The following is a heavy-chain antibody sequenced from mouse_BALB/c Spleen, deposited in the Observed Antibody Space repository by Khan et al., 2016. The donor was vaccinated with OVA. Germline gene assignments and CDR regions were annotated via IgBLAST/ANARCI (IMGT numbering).Heavy chain of an antibody. CDR2: ISYSGNT. CDR3: ARVYGGDFDY. D-gene: IGHD1-1*01. CDR1: GYSITSDYA. J-gene: IGHJ2*02. V-gene: IGHV3-2*02. Sequence: VQLQQSGPGLVKPSQSLSLTCTVTGYSITSDYAWNWLRQFPGNKLEWMGFISYSGNTKYNPSLKSRFSIPRDTSKNQFFLQLNSVTTEDTDTYYCARVYGGDFDYWGQGTSRTVSS.